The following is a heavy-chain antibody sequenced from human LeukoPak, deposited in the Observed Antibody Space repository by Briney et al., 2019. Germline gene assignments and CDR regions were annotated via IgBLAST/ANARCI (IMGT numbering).Heavy chain of an antibody. CDR3: ARTPRYDFWSGPFLSFDY. D-gene: IGHD3-3*01. V-gene: IGHV4-34*01. CDR1: GGSFSGYF. Sequence: SSETLSLTCAVYGGSFSGYFWSWIRQPPGKGLEWIGEINQSGYTNYNPSLKSRVTISVDTSKNQFSLKLSSVTAADTAVYYCARTPRYDFWSGPFLSFDYWGQGTLVTVSS. J-gene: IGHJ4*02. CDR2: INQSGYT.